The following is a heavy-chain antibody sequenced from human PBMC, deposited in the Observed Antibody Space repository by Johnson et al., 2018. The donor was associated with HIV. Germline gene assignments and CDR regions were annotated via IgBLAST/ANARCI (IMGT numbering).Heavy chain of an antibody. CDR3: ARDSTPWGGDYVGYAFDL. D-gene: IGHD4-17*01. CDR1: GFTFSDYY. Sequence: VQLVESGGGVVQPGRSLRLSCAASGFTFSDYYMSWIRQAPGKGLECLSYISSSGISIYYIDSVKGRFTISRDNAKNSLYLQMSSLRAEDTAVYFCARDSTPWGGDYVGYAFDLWGQGTMVTVSS. CDR2: ISSSGISI. V-gene: IGHV3-11*04. J-gene: IGHJ3*01.